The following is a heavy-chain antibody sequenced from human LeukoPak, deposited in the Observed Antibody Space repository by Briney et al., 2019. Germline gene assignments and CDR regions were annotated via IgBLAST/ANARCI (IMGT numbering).Heavy chain of an antibody. CDR1: GFTFSSDS. CDR2: ISSSSNYI. CDR3: ARTTIATTGSFFYYFLDV. J-gene: IGHJ6*03. Sequence: GGSLRLSCAASGFTFSSDSMNWVRQAPAKGLEWVSSISSSSNYIYYADSVKGRFTISRDNAKNSLYLQMSSLRAEDTALYYCARTTIATTGSFFYYFLDVWGKGTTVTVSS. D-gene: IGHD6-13*01. V-gene: IGHV3-21*01.